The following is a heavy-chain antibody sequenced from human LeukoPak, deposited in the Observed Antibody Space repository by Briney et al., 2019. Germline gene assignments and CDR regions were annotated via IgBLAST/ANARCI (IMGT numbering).Heavy chain of an antibody. J-gene: IGHJ4*02. CDR1: GFTFSSYS. Sequence: GGSLRLSCVASGFTFSSYSMNWVRQAPGKGLEWVSSISSSSDIYYADSLEGRFTISRDNAKNSLYLQMNSLRAEDTALYYCARGTPTTRDFDSWGQGTLVTVSS. V-gene: IGHV3-21*01. CDR3: ARGTPTTRDFDS. D-gene: IGHD4-11*01. CDR2: ISSSSDI.